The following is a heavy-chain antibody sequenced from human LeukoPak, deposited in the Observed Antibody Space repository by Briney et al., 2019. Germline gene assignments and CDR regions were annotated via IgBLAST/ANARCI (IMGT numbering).Heavy chain of an antibody. CDR3: ARARTYYYDTFDY. CDR2: IKQDGSEK. V-gene: IGHV3-7*01. D-gene: IGHD3-22*01. Sequence: GGSLRLSCAASGFTFSSYWMSWVRQAPGKGLEWVTNIKQDGSEKYYVDSVKGRSTISRDKAKNSLYLQMNSLRAEDTAVYYCARARTYYYDTFDYWGQGTLVTVSS. CDR1: GFTFSSYW. J-gene: IGHJ4*02.